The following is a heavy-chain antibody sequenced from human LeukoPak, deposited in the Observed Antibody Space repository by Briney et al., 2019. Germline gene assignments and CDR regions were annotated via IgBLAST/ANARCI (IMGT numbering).Heavy chain of an antibody. D-gene: IGHD3-10*01. Sequence: SETLSLTCTVSGDSISDDYWSWIRQPPGKGLEWIGYIYYSGSTNYNPSLKSRVTISVDTSKNQFSLKLSSVTAADTAVYYCARGKKTYNWFDPWGQGTLVTVSS. CDR2: IYYSGST. CDR1: GDSISDDY. CDR3: ARGKKTYNWFDP. J-gene: IGHJ5*02. V-gene: IGHV4-59*01.